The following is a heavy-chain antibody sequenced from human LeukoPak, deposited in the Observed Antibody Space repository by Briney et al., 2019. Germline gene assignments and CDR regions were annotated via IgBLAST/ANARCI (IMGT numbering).Heavy chain of an antibody. Sequence: PGGSLRLSCAASGFTFDDYAMHWVRQAPGKGLEWVSGISWNSGSIGYADSVKGRFTISRDNAKYSLYLQMNRLRSDDTAVYYCARANMVRGVGSFFDRNWFDPWGQGTLVTVSS. J-gene: IGHJ5*02. CDR1: GFTFDDYA. D-gene: IGHD3-10*01. CDR2: ISWNSGSI. CDR3: ARANMVRGVGSFFDRNWFDP. V-gene: IGHV3-9*01.